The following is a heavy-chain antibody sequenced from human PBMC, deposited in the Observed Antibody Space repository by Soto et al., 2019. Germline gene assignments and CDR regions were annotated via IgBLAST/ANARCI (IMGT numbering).Heavy chain of an antibody. CDR2: INHSGST. CDR3: ARGRSRSYCGNFHY. Sequence: SETLSLTCAVYGGSFSGYYWSWIRQPPGKGLEWLGEINHSGSTNYNPSLKSRVTISVDTPKNQFSLKLSSVTAADTAVYYCARGRSRSYCGNFHYCGQGTLVTVSS. D-gene: IGHD1-26*01. CDR1: GGSFSGYY. V-gene: IGHV4-34*01. J-gene: IGHJ4*02.